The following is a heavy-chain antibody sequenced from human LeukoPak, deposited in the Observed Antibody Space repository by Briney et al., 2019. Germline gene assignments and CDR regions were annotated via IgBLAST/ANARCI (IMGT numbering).Heavy chain of an antibody. CDR3: ARLPDYGDYYDTFDI. D-gene: IGHD4-17*01. V-gene: IGHV5-51*01. CDR2: IYPGDSDT. CDR1: GYSSTSYW. J-gene: IGHJ3*02. Sequence: GESLKISCKGSGYSSTSYWIGWVRQMPGKGLEWMGIIYPGDSDTRYSPSFQGQVTISADKSISTAYLQWSSLKASDTAMYYCARLPDYGDYYDTFDIWGQGTMVTVSS.